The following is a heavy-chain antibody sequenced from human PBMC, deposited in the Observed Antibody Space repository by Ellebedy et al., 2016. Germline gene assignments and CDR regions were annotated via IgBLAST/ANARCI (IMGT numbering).Heavy chain of an antibody. V-gene: IGHV3-21*06. CDR1: GFTFSIAG. CDR2: IVNSGRET. Sequence: ETLSLXCAASGFTFSIAGMTWVRQAPGKGLEWVATIVNSGRETYYPESLKGRFTISRDNAMNSVYLQMDSLTVEDTAVYYCTRDGSEWSRDYWGQGTLVTVSS. D-gene: IGHD2-8*01. J-gene: IGHJ4*02. CDR3: TRDGSEWSRDY.